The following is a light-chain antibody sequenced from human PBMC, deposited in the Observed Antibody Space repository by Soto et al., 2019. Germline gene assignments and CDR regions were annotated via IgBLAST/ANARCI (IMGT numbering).Light chain of an antibody. V-gene: IGLV2-8*01. CDR2: EVS. CDR1: SNDVGDYNY. J-gene: IGLJ1*01. Sequence: QSALTQPPSASGSPGQSVTISCTGTSNDVGDYNYVSWYQQHPGKAPKLMIYEVSKRPSGVPGRFSGSKSGNTASLTVSGLQAEDEADYYCSSYAASSTLYVFGTGTKVTLL. CDR3: SSYAASSTLYV.